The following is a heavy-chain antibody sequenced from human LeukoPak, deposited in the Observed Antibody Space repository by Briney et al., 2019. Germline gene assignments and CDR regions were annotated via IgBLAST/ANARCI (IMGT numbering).Heavy chain of an antibody. CDR1: GFTFSSYS. V-gene: IGHV3-21*01. D-gene: IGHD6-19*01. Sequence: GGSLRLSCAASGFTFSSYSMNWVRQAPGKGLEWVSSISSSSSYIYYADSVKGRFTISRDNAKNSLYLQMNSLRAEDTAMYYCARALYTSGWYPDYFDYWGQGTLVTVSS. CDR2: ISSSSSYI. CDR3: ARALYTSGWYPDYFDY. J-gene: IGHJ4*02.